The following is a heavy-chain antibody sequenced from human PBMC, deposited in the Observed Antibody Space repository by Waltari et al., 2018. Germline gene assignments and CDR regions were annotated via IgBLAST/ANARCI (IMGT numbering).Heavy chain of an antibody. CDR3: ARFGGVDIVVVTEDAFDI. CDR2: IRSKAYGGTT. V-gene: IGHV3-49*03. J-gene: IGHJ3*02. D-gene: IGHD2-21*02. CDR1: GFTFGDYA. Sequence: EVQLVESGGGLVQPGRSLRLSCTASGFTFGDYAMSWIRQAPGKGLEWVGFIRSKAYGGTTEYAASVKGRFTISRDDSKSIAYLQMNSLKTEDTAVYYCARFGGVDIVVVTEDAFDIWGQGTMVTVSS.